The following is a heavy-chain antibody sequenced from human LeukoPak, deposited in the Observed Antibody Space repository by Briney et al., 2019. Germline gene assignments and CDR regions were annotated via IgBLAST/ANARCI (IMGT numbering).Heavy chain of an antibody. J-gene: IGHJ4*02. CDR1: GFIFSNSA. V-gene: IGHV3-30-3*01. D-gene: IGHD2-2*01. Sequence: GGSLTLSCPASGFIFSNSAMHCVRQAPGNGLEWVAVISFDGTNKYYADSVKGRFTISRDNSKNTLYVQMSSLRGDDTGVYYCASGSSVDCSRTSCPPTDYWGQGTLVTVSS. CDR3: ASGSSVDCSRTSCPPTDY. CDR2: ISFDGTNK.